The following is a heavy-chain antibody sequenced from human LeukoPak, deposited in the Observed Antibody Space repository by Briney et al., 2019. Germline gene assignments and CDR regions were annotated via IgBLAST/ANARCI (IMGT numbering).Heavy chain of an antibody. V-gene: IGHV4-59*04. D-gene: IGHD3-9*01. CDR2: VYYIEST. CDR3: ASWPEKYDSLFRNY. J-gene: IGHJ4*02. Sequence: SETLSLTCIVSRGSISNYYWRWLRQPPGKGLEWIGYVYYIESTYYNPSLKSRVTMSLDTSKNQFSLKLSSLSAEDTAVYNCASWPEKYDSLFRNYWGQGTRVTVSS. CDR1: RGSISNYY.